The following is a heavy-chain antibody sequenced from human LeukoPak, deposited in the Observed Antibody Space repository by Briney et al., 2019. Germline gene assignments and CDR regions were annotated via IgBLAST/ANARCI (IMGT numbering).Heavy chain of an antibody. V-gene: IGHV1-69*13. Sequence: SVKVSCKASGGTFSSYAISWVRQAPGQGLEWMGGIIPIFGTANYAQKFQGRVTITADESTSTAYMELSSLRSEDTAVYYCAAIRSGYNWNSFDYWGQGTLVTVSS. CDR2: IIPIFGTA. CDR3: AAIRSGYNWNSFDY. D-gene: IGHD1-7*01. CDR1: GGTFSSYA. J-gene: IGHJ4*02.